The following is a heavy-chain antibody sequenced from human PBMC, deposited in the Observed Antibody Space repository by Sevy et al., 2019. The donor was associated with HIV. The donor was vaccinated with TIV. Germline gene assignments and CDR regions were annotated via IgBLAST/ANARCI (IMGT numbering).Heavy chain of an antibody. Sequence: GGSLRLSCAASGFTFTNYWMSWVRQAPGKGLEWVANIKQDGSAKYYVDSVKGRFTISRDNAKNSLYLQTNSPRAADTDVYSCVKTRYSGSYDFDGWGQGTLVTVSS. J-gene: IGHJ3*01. V-gene: IGHV3-7*01. D-gene: IGHD1-26*01. CDR3: VKTRYSGSYDFDG. CDR1: GFTFTNYW. CDR2: IKQDGSAK.